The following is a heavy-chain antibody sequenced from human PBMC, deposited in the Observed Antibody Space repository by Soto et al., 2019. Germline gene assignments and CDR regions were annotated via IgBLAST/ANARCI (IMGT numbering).Heavy chain of an antibody. Sequence: GESLKISCKGSGDTFPSYWIAWVRQMPGKGLEWMGRIDPSDSYTNYSPSFQGHVTISADKSISTAYLQWSSLKASDTAMYYCAGNKWGRFAPGGRGSLDPVSA. CDR3: AGNKWGRFAP. J-gene: IGHJ5*02. D-gene: IGHD2-8*01. V-gene: IGHV5-10-1*01. CDR2: IDPSDSYT. CDR1: GDTFPSYW.